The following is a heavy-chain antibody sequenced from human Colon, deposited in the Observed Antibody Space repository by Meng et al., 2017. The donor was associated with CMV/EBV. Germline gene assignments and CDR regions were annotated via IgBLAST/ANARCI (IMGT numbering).Heavy chain of an antibody. CDR1: GFIVNNNY. CDR3: ARGLSLYHFDY. Sequence: VQLVESGGGLVQPGGSLRLSCAASGFIVNNNYMSWVRQSPGKGLEWVSIVYAAGTTYYAESVKGRFTISRDNSKNTLYLQINSLRAEDTAVYYCARGLSLYHFDYWGQGTLVTVSS. D-gene: IGHD2-15*01. V-gene: IGHV3-53*01. J-gene: IGHJ4*02. CDR2: VYAAGTT.